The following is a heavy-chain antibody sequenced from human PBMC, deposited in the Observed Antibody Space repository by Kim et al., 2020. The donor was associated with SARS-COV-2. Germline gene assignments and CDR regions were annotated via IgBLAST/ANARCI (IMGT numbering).Heavy chain of an antibody. V-gene: IGHV3-23*01. CDR1: GFTFSVYA. J-gene: IGHJ2*01. D-gene: IGHD2-2*01. CDR2: ISGNGGST. Sequence: GGSLRLSCAASGFTFSVYAMGWVRQAPGKGLEWVSTISGNGGSTDYADSVRGRFTISRDNAKNTLNLQMNSLRVDDTAVYYCGKGTLIPAVSRRGYFDVWGRGTLVTVSS. CDR3: GKGTLIPAVSRRGYFDV.